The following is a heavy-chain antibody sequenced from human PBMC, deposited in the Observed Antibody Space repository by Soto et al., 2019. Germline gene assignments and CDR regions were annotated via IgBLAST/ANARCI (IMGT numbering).Heavy chain of an antibody. Sequence: QLQLQESGPGLVKPSETLSLTCTVSGGSISSSSYYWGWIRQPPGKGLEWIGSIYYSGSTYYNPSLKSRATISVDTSKNQFSLKLSSVTAADTAVYYCARQRGYYFDYWGQGTLVTVSS. CDR3: ARQRGYYFDY. J-gene: IGHJ4*02. CDR1: GGSISSSSYY. V-gene: IGHV4-39*01. CDR2: IYYSGST.